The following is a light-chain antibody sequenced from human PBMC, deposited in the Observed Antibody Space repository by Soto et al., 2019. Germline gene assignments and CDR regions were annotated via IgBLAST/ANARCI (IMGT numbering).Light chain of an antibody. V-gene: IGKV3D-11*01. CDR3: QQYNTYPWT. J-gene: IGKJ1*01. CDR2: QTS. CDR1: QYINTR. Sequence: EIVLTRSPATLSSFPGDRVTLSCRASQYINTRLAWYQHRPGQAPRLLIYQTSIRAAGIPARFSASGTGTDFTLTTSSLQPDDFATYYCQQYNTYPWTFGQGTKVDIK.